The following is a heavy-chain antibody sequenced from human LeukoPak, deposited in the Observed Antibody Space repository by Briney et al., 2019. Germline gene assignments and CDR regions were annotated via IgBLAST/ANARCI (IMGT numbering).Heavy chain of an antibody. Sequence: GGSLRLSCAASGFTFSSYGMHWVRQAPGKGLEWVAFIRFDGSNKYYADSVKGRFTISRDNSKNTLYLQMNSLRAEDTAVYYCAKANCSGGSCYTDYWGQGTLVTVSS. V-gene: IGHV3-30*02. J-gene: IGHJ4*02. CDR3: AKANCSGGSCYTDY. CDR2: IRFDGSNK. CDR1: GFTFSSYG. D-gene: IGHD2-15*01.